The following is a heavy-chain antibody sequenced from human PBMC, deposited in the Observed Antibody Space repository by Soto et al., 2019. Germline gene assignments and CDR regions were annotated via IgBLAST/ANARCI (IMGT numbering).Heavy chain of an antibody. J-gene: IGHJ4*02. Sequence: PSETLSLTCAVYGGSFSGYYWSWIRQPPGKGLEWIGEINHSGSTNYNPSLKSRVTISVDTSKNQFSLELSSVTAADTAVYYCARGCHGGYFDYWGQGTLVTVSS. CDR2: INHSGST. V-gene: IGHV4-34*01. CDR1: GGSFSGYY. CDR3: ARGCHGGYFDY. D-gene: IGHD3-16*01.